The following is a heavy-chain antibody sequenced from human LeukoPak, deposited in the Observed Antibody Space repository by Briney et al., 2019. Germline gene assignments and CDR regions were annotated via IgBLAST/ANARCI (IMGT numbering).Heavy chain of an antibody. J-gene: IGHJ4*02. CDR1: GFTFSSYG. V-gene: IGHV3-30*18. CDR3: AKEGGYYDILSNPYYFDY. Sequence: PGRSLRPSCAASGFTFSSYGMHWVRQAPGKGLEWVAVISYDGSNKYYADSVKGRFTISRDNSKNTLYLQMNSLRAEDTAVYYCAKEGGYYDILSNPYYFDYWGQGTLVTVSS. CDR2: ISYDGSNK. D-gene: IGHD3-9*01.